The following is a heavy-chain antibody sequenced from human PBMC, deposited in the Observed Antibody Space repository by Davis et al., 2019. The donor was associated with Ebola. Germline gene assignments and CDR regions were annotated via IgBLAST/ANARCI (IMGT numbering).Heavy chain of an antibody. J-gene: IGHJ4*02. V-gene: IGHV4-59*08. Sequence: SETLSLTCTVSGGSISGYYWSWIRQPPGKGLEWIGYIYYSGSTNYNPSLKSRVTISVDTSKNQFSLKLSSVTAADTAVYYCAWGYSNQWFDYWGQGTLVTVSS. CDR3: AWGYSNQWFDY. CDR1: GGSISGYY. D-gene: IGHD4-11*01. CDR2: IYYSGST.